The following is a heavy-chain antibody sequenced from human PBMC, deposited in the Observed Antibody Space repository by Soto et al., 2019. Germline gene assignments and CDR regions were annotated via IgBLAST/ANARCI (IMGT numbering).Heavy chain of an antibody. CDR2: IYYSERT. J-gene: IGHJ4*02. CDR1: GASMTSYF. CDR3: ASALAAPYFDY. V-gene: IGHV4-59*01. Sequence: PSETLSLTCTVSGASMTSYFWTWIRQPPGKGLEWIGNIYYSERTSYNPSLKSRINISLDMSKNHFSLRLYSVTAADTAVYYCASALAAPYFDYWGQGALVTVSS. D-gene: IGHD6-19*01.